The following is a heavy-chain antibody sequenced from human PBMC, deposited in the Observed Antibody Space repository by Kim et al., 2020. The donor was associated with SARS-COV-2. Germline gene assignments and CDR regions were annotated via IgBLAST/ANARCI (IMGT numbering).Heavy chain of an antibody. V-gene: IGHV4-39*07. CDR3: ARDQRTGRFGESRTFDP. D-gene: IGHD3-10*01. CDR1: GGSISSSSYY. Sequence: SETLSLTCTVSGGSISSSSYYWGWIRQPPGKGLEWIGSIYYSGSTYYNPSLKSRVTISVDTSKNQFSLKLSSVTAADTAVYYCARDQRTGRFGESRTFDPWGQGTLVTVSS. CDR2: IYYSGST. J-gene: IGHJ5*02.